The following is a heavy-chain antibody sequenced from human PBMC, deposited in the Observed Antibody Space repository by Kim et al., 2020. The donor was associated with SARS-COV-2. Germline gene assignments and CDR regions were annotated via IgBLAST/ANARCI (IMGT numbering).Heavy chain of an antibody. CDR3: ARGPWSSSWGAYFDY. V-gene: IGHV7-4-1*02. Sequence: ASVKVSCKASGYSFTTCGLNWVRQAPGQGLEWMGWINTNTGNPTYAQGFTGQFVFSVDTSVSTAYLHITSLKAEDTAVYYCARGPWSSSWGAYFDYWGQGTLVTVSS. CDR2: INTNTGNP. CDR1: GYSFTTCG. D-gene: IGHD6-13*01. J-gene: IGHJ4*02.